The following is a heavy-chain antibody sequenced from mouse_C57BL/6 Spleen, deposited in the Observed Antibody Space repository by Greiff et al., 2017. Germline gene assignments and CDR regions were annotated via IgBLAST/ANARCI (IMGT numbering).Heavy chain of an antibody. CDR1: GFTFSSYG. CDR3: ARQGGSSDKAMDY. Sequence: EVQRVESGGDLVKPGGSLKLSCAASGFTFSSYGMSWVRQTPDKRLEWVATISSGGSYTYYPDRVKGRFTISRDNAKNTLYLQMSSLKSEDTAMYYCARQGGSSDKAMDYWGQGTSVTVSA. CDR2: ISSGGSYT. J-gene: IGHJ4*01. D-gene: IGHD1-1*01. V-gene: IGHV5-6*01.